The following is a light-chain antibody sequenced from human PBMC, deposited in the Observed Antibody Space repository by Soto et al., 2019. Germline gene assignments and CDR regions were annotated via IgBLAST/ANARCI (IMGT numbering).Light chain of an antibody. CDR2: GAS. CDR1: QSVSRNY. CDR3: QQYGSSLRT. V-gene: IGKV3-20*01. Sequence: EIVLTQSPGTLSLSPGERATLSCRASQSVSRNYLAWYQQKPGQAPRLLIYGASTVATGIPDRFSGSASGTDFTLTISRLEPEDFAVYYCQQYGSSLRTFGQAPKVEIK. J-gene: IGKJ1*01.